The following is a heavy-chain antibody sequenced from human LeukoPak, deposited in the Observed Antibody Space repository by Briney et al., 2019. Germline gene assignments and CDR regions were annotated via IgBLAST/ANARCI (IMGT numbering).Heavy chain of an antibody. D-gene: IGHD2-8*01. CDR1: GFTFSSYG. CDR3: ANGYCTNGVCYPYYYYYMDV. J-gene: IGHJ6*03. Sequence: GGSLRLSCAASGFTFSSYGMHWVRQAPGKGLEWVAVISYDGSNKYYADSVKGRFTISRDNSKNTLYLQMNSLRAEDTAVYYCANGYCTNGVCYPYYYYYMDVWGKGTTVTVSS. CDR2: ISYDGSNK. V-gene: IGHV3-30*18.